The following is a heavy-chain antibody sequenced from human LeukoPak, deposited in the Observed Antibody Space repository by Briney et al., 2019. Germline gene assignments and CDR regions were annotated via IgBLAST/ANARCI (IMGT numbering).Heavy chain of an antibody. CDR3: ARYSRNDDYILDY. CDR1: GASINNKY. D-gene: IGHD4-17*01. V-gene: IGHV4-59*01. J-gene: IGHJ4*02. Sequence: SETLSLTCTVSGASINNKYWSWLRQPPGKGLEWIGYIYYSGSTNYNPSLKSRVTMSVDSSMNQFSLKVSSLTAADTAVYYCARYSRNDDYILDYWGQGILVTVSS. CDR2: IYYSGST.